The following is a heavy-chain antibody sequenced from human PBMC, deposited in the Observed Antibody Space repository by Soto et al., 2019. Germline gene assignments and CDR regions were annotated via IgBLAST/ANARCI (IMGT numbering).Heavy chain of an antibody. CDR2: ISYDGSNK. Sequence: PGGSLRLSCAASGFTFSSYAMHWVRQAPGKGLEWVAVISYDGSNKYYADSVKGRFTISRDNSKNTLYLQMNSLRAEDTAVYYCARNYYDSSGYYFYYYYGMDVWGQGTTVTVSS. V-gene: IGHV3-30-3*01. CDR1: GFTFSSYA. J-gene: IGHJ6*02. CDR3: ARNYYDSSGYYFYYYYGMDV. D-gene: IGHD3-22*01.